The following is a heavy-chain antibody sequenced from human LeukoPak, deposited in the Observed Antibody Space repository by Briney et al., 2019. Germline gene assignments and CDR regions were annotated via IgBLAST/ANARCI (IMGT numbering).Heavy chain of an antibody. V-gene: IGHV3-21*01. CDR2: ISSSSSYI. D-gene: IGHD3-10*01. J-gene: IGHJ4*02. CDR1: GFTFSSYS. Sequence: PGGSLRLSCAASGFTFSSYSMNWVRQAPGKGLEWVSSISSSSSYIYYADSVKGRFTISRDNAKNSLYLQMNSLRAEDTAVYYCARDIRYYHGSGSYYPPDYWGQGTLVTVSS. CDR3: ARDIRYYHGSGSYYPPDY.